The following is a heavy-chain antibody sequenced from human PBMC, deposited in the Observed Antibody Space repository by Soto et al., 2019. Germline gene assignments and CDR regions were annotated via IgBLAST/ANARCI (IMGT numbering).Heavy chain of an antibody. D-gene: IGHD6-13*01. V-gene: IGHV1-18*01. CDR1: GYSFTSYG. CDR2: ISAYNGNK. CDR3: ARDLGQQLVDY. J-gene: IGHJ4*02. Sequence: ASVKVSCKASGYSFTSYGISWVRQAPGQGLEWMGWISAYNGNKKYAQKLQGRVTMTTDTSTSTAYMELRSLRSDGTAVYYCARDLGQQLVDYWGQGTLVTVSS.